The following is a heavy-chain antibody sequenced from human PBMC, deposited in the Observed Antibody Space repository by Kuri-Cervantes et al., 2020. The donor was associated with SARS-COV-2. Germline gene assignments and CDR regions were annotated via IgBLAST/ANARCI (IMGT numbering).Heavy chain of an antibody. CDR3: ARRPDQIYWYFEL. CDR1: GGSISSGGFY. J-gene: IGHJ2*01. CDR2: IYFSGGT. V-gene: IGHV4-31*03. Sequence: SETLSLTCTLSGGSISSGGFYWSWLRQHPGKGLEWIAYIYFSGGTYYSPSLKSRVTISVDKSKNQFSLKLRSVTAAGTAVYYCARRPDQIYWYFELWGRGTLVTVSS. D-gene: IGHD2-2*01.